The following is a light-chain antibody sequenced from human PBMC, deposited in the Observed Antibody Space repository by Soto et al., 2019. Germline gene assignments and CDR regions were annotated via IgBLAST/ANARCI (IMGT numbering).Light chain of an antibody. CDR3: QQYGSSPPIT. J-gene: IGKJ5*01. CDR2: GAS. Sequence: EIVLTQSPCTLSLSPGERSTLSCTARQSVSSSYLAWYQQKPGQAPRLLIYGASSRATGIPARFSGSGSGTDFTLTISSLEPEDFAAYYCQQYGSSPPITFGQGTRLEIK. CDR1: QSVSSSY. V-gene: IGKV3-20*01.